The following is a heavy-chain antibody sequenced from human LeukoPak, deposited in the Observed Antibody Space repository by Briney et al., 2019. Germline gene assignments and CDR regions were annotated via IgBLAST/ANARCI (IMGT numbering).Heavy chain of an antibody. J-gene: IGHJ4*02. CDR3: ARVGSSGWYVDY. V-gene: IGHV4-61*08. CDR1: GGSISSGGYY. Sequence: SETLSLTCTVSGGSISSGGYYWSWIRQHPGKGLEWIGYIYYSGSANYNPSLKSRVTISVDTSKNQFSLKLSSVTAADTAVYYCARVGSSGWYVDYWGQGTLVTVSS. D-gene: IGHD6-19*01. CDR2: IYYSGSA.